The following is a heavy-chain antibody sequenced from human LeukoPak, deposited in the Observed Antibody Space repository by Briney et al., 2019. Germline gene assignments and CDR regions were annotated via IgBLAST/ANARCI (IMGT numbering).Heavy chain of an antibody. V-gene: IGHV1-24*01. J-gene: IGHJ6*03. Sequence: GASVKVSCKTSGGTFSSYAISWVRQAPGKGLEWMGGFDPEDGETIYAQKFQGRVTMTEDTSTDTAYMELSSLRSEDTAVYYCATTLLCRYACPMDVWGKGTTVTVSS. D-gene: IGHD1-1*01. CDR1: GGTFSSYA. CDR3: ATTLLCRYACPMDV. CDR2: FDPEDGET.